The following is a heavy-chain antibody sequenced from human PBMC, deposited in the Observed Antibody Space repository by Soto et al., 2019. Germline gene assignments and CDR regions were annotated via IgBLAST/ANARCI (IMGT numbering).Heavy chain of an antibody. CDR3: ARYSSSWLSYYYYYGMDV. CDR2: IYYSGST. CDR1: GGSISSSSYY. Sequence: SETLSLTCTVSGGSISSSSYYWGWIRQPPGKGLEWIGSIYYSGSTYYNPSLKSRVTISVDTSKNQFSLKLSSVTAADTAVYYCARYSSSWLSYYYYYGMDVWSQGTTVTVPS. V-gene: IGHV4-39*01. J-gene: IGHJ6*02. D-gene: IGHD6-13*01.